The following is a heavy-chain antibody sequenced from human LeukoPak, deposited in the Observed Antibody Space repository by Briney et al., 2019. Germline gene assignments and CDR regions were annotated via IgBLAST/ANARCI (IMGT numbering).Heavy chain of an antibody. Sequence: GGSLRLSCAASGFTFNKYAMSWVRQSPGKGLEWVSAIGRSGANSYYATSVKGRFTISRDNSKNTLYLQMNSLRAEDTAVYYCAKGGGYEAQYYYYYLDVWGKGTTVTISS. CDR2: IGRSGANS. J-gene: IGHJ6*03. D-gene: IGHD5-12*01. V-gene: IGHV3-23*01. CDR1: GFTFNKYA. CDR3: AKGGGYEAQYYYYYLDV.